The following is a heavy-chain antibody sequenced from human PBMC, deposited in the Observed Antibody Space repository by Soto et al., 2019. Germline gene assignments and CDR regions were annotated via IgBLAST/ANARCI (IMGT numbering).Heavy chain of an antibody. V-gene: IGHV6-1*01. CDR2: TYYRSKWYN. CDR3: AREGEGIAAYNWFDP. Sequence: SQTLSLTCAISGDSVSSNSAAWNCIIHSPSRGLEWLGRTYYRSKWYNDYAVSVKSRITINPDTSKNQFSLQLNSVTPEDTAVYYCAREGEGIAAYNWFDPWGQGTLVTVSS. D-gene: IGHD6-13*01. J-gene: IGHJ5*02. CDR1: GDSVSSNSAA.